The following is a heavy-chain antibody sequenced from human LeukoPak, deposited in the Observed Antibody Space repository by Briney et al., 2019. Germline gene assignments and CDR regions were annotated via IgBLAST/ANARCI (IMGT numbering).Heavy chain of an antibody. CDR1: GFTFSSYW. CDR3: AKLAKYFYGSETYYFFEH. D-gene: IGHD3-10*01. CDR2: IKQDGTEK. J-gene: IGHJ4*02. Sequence: GGSLRLSCAASGFTFSSYWMSWVRQAPGKGLEWVANIKQDGTEKSYVDSVKGRFTISRDNAKNSLYLQMNTLRVEDTAVYYCAKLAKYFYGSETYYFFEHWGQGTPVTASS. V-gene: IGHV3-7*01.